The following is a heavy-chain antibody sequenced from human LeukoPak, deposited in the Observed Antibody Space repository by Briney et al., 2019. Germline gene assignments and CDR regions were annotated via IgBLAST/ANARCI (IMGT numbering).Heavy chain of an antibody. J-gene: IGHJ5*02. V-gene: IGHV4-4*07. CDR2: IFSTGST. CDR1: GGSISNFY. D-gene: IGHD2-21*01. Sequence: SETLSLTCTVSGGSISNFYWSWIRQSAGGGLEWIGRIFSTGSTNYNPSLKSRVTMLVDTSKNQFSLKLTSVTAADTAVYYCARASYCCDTFCHNLAWFGPWGQGTPVTVSS. CDR3: ARASYCCDTFCHNLAWFGP.